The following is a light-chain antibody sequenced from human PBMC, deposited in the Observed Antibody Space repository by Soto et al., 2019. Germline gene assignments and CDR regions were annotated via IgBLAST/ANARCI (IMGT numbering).Light chain of an antibody. Sequence: QSALTQPASVSGSLGPAITISFTLTSSDVGGYNYVSSYQPHPGKAPKLMIYEVSHRPSGVSNRFSGSESGNTASLTISGLQAEDEADYYCSSYTSSSTYVVGTGTKV. CDR2: EVS. V-gene: IGLV2-14*01. J-gene: IGLJ1*01. CDR1: SSDVGGYNY. CDR3: SSYTSSSTYV.